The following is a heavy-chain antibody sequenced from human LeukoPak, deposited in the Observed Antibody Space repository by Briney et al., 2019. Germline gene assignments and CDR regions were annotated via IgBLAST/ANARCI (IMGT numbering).Heavy chain of an antibody. CDR3: ARDMEGFDI. V-gene: IGHV3-33*01. CDR2: IWYDGSNK. J-gene: IGHJ3*02. Sequence: GRSLRLSCAASGFTFSSYGTHWVRQAPGKGLEWVAVIWYDGSNKYYADSVKGRFTISRDNSKNTLYLQMNSLRAEDTAVYYCARDMEGFDIWGQGTMVTVSS. CDR1: GFTFSSYG. D-gene: IGHD3-10*01.